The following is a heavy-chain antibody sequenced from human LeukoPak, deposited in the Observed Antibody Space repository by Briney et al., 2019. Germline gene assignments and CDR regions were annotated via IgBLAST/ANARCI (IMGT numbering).Heavy chain of an antibody. J-gene: IGHJ5*02. CDR2: INPNSGGT. CDR3: ARGLTQGGSVFDP. D-gene: IGHD3-10*01. CDR1: GYTFTGYY. Sequence: GASVKVSCKASGYTFTGYYMHWVRQAPGQGLEWMGWINPNSGGTNYAQKFQGRFTMTRDTSISTAYMELSRLRSDDTAVSYCARGLTQGGSVFDPWGQGTLVTVSS. V-gene: IGHV1-2*02.